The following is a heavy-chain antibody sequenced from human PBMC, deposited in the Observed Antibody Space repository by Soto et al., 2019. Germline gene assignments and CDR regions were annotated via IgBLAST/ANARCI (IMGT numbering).Heavy chain of an antibody. CDR1: GGSISSSSYY. D-gene: IGHD3-22*01. V-gene: IGHV4-61*05. J-gene: IGHJ4*02. CDR2: IYYSGST. Sequence: PSETLSLTCTVSGGSISSSSYYWGWFRQPPGKGLEWVGYIYYSGSTTYSPSLKSRVTISVDTSKNQFSLKLDSVTAADTAVYYCARLGGYYQAFDQWGQGSLVTVSS. CDR3: ARLGGYYQAFDQ.